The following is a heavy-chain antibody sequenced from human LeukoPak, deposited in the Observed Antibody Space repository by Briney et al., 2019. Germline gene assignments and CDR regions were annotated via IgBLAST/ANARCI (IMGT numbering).Heavy chain of an antibody. V-gene: IGHV3-48*04. J-gene: IGHJ4*02. Sequence: GGSLRLSCAASGFTFSSYSLNWVRQAPGRGLEWVSFISSSSITIYYADSVKGRFTISRDNAEKSLYLQMSSLRAEDTAVYYCARDRGGSYSAIDYWGQGTLVTVSS. CDR3: ARDRGGSYSAIDY. CDR1: GFTFSSYS. CDR2: ISSSSITI. D-gene: IGHD2-15*01.